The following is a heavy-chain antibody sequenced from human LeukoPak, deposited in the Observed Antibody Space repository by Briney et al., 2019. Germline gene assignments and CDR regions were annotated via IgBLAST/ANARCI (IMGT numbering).Heavy chain of an antibody. V-gene: IGHV1-69*06. CDR2: IIPIFGTA. D-gene: IGHD6-19*01. CDR1: GGTFSSYA. CDR3: ARGAMPYSSGSHGIFDY. J-gene: IGHJ4*02. Sequence: ASVKVSCKASGGTFSSYAISWVRQAPGQGLEWMGGIIPIFGTANYAQTFQGRVTITADKSTSTAYMELSSLRSEDTAVYYCARGAMPYSSGSHGIFDYWGQGTLVTVSS.